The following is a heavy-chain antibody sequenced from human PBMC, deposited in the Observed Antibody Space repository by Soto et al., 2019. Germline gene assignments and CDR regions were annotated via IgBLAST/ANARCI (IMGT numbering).Heavy chain of an antibody. Sequence: KQSQTLSLTCAISGDSVSSNSATWNWIRQSPSRGLEWLGRTYYRSKWYNDYAVSVKSRITINPATSKNQFSLHLNSVTPEDTAVYYCAREEILVAYNWFAPWGQGTLVTVSS. CDR2: TYYRSKWYN. D-gene: IGHD1-26*01. V-gene: IGHV6-1*01. J-gene: IGHJ5*02. CDR1: GDSVSSNSAT. CDR3: AREEILVAYNWFAP.